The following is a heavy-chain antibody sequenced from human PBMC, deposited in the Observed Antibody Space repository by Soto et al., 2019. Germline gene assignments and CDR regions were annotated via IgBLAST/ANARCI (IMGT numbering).Heavy chain of an antibody. J-gene: IGHJ4*02. V-gene: IGHV2-5*02. CDR2: IYWDDDK. CDR1: GFSLSTSGVG. Sequence: QITLKESGPTLVKPTQTLTLTCTFSGFSLSTSGVGVGWIRQPPGKALEWLAVIYWDDDKRYSPSLKSRLTITKDTSSNQVVLIMTNLDPMHTATYYCAHRSTIAVLPGLFEHWGQGTLVTVSS. D-gene: IGHD2-21*01. CDR3: AHRSTIAVLPGLFEH.